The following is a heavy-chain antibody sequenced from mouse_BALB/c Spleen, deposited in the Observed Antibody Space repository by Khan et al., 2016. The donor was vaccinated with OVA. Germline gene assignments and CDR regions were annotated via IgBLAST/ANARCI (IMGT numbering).Heavy chain of an antibody. CDR1: GYTFTSNT. J-gene: IGHJ4*01. V-gene: IGHV1-4*01. CDR3: ARRTTVYAMDS. D-gene: IGHD1-1*01. CDR2: INPSSDYN. Sequence: QVQLQQSGAELARPGASVKMSCKASGYTFTSNTMHWIRQRPGQGLEWIGYINPSSDYNNFNQKFKDKATLTADKSSSTAYMQLSRLTSEDSANYYCARRTTVYAMDSWGQGTSVTVSS.